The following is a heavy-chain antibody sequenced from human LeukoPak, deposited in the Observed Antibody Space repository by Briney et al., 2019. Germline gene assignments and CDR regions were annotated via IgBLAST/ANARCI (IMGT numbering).Heavy chain of an antibody. V-gene: IGHV3-7*01. J-gene: IGHJ4*02. Sequence: GGSLRLSCAASGFTFSSYWMSWVRQAPGKGLEWVANIKQDGSEKYYVDSVKGRFTISRDNAKNSLYLQMNSLRAEDTAVYYCARALIAVAAPGAYWGQGTLVTVSS. D-gene: IGHD6-19*01. CDR3: ARALIAVAAPGAY. CDR2: IKQDGSEK. CDR1: GFTFSSYW.